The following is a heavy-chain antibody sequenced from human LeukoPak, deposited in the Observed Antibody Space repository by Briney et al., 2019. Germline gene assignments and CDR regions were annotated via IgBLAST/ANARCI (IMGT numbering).Heavy chain of an antibody. V-gene: IGHV4-39*07. CDR1: GGSISSSSYY. Sequence: SETLSLTCTVSGGSISSSSYYWGWIRQPPGKGLEWIGSIYYSGSTYYNPSLKSRVTISVDTSKNQFSLKLSSVTAADTAVYYCARRGPTVTTRRWFDPXXXGTLVTVSS. CDR2: IYYSGST. CDR3: ARRGPTVTTRRWFDP. D-gene: IGHD4-17*01. J-gene: IGHJ5*02.